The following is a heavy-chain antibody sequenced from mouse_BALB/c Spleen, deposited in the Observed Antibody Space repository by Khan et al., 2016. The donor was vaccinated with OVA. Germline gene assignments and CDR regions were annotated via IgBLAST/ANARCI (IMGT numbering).Heavy chain of an antibody. Sequence: EVQLQESGPSLVKPSQPLSLTCSVPGHYITRGYWCWLRQYPGDNLVYMGYILYSGSTYFNPSLNSRISITRHPTQNQYSLQLKSLTPEDTAPYDWARSTYRYPFAYWGHETLVTGSA. D-gene: IGHD2-14*01. CDR3: ARSTYRYPFAY. CDR2: ILYSGST. CDR1: GHYITRGY. J-gene: IGHJ3*01. V-gene: IGHV3-8*02.